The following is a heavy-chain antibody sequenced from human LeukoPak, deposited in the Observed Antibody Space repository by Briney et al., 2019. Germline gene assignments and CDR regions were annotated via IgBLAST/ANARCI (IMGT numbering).Heavy chain of an antibody. CDR3: ARHAADGYNYIDN. CDR2: IYPGDSDT. CDR1: GYSFTSNW. V-gene: IGHV5-51*01. D-gene: IGHD5-24*01. J-gene: IGHJ4*02. Sequence: GESLRISCKGSGYSFTSNWIGWVRQMPGRGLEWMGIIYPGDSDTRYSPSFQGQVTISADKSISTASLQWSNLKASDTAMYYCARHAADGYNYIDNWGQGTLVTVSS.